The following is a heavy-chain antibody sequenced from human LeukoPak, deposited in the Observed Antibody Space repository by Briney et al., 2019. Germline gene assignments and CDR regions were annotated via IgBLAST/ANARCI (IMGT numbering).Heavy chain of an antibody. V-gene: IGHV5-51*01. Sequence: GESLKISCKGSGYSFTSYWISWVRQMPGKGLEWMGIIYPGDSDTRYSPSFQGQVTISADKSISTAYLQWSSLKASDTAMYYCARLYDSSGYYRDDYYYYGMDVWGQGTTVTVSS. J-gene: IGHJ6*02. CDR1: GYSFTSYW. CDR2: IYPGDSDT. D-gene: IGHD3-22*01. CDR3: ARLYDSSGYYRDDYYYYGMDV.